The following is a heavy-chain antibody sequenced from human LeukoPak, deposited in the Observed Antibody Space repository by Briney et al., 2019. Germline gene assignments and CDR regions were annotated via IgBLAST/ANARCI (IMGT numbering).Heavy chain of an antibody. Sequence: GGSLRLSCAASGFTFTNYAMSWVRQAPGKGLEWVSAISGSGSGTYYADSVKGRFTISRDNSKNTLYLQINSLGAEDTAIYYCAKDVGYCSSTNCQLEGFQHWGQGTLVTVSS. CDR1: GFTFTNYA. CDR3: AKDVGYCSSTNCQLEGFQH. V-gene: IGHV3-23*01. CDR2: ISGSGSGT. J-gene: IGHJ1*01. D-gene: IGHD2-2*01.